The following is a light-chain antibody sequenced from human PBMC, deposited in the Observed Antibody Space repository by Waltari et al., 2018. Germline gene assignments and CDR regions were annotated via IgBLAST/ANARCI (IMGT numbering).Light chain of an antibody. Sequence: DIHMTQSPSSLAASVEDRVSSPCRASQNIHKVLNWYQQQPGKAPKLLIYAASNLQGGVPAWFSGSGSGTDYTLTMSSLQPADFATSYCGQSYSTPYTFGQGTKVEIK. V-gene: IGKV1-39*01. CDR2: AAS. CDR3: GQSYSTPYT. J-gene: IGKJ2*01. CDR1: QNIHKV.